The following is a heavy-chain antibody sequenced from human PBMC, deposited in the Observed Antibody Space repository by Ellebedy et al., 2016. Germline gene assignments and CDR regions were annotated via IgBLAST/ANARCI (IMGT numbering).Heavy chain of an antibody. V-gene: IGHV1-8*01. CDR2: MNPNSGNT. D-gene: IGHD3-10*01. Sequence: ASVKVSCKTSGYTFTSYDINWVRQATGQGLEWMGWMNPNSGNTGYAQKFQGRVTMTRNTSISTANMELSSLRSEDTAVYYCARGRDYYGSGSYPPDYWGQGTLVTVSS. CDR1: GYTFTSYD. J-gene: IGHJ4*02. CDR3: ARGRDYYGSGSYPPDY.